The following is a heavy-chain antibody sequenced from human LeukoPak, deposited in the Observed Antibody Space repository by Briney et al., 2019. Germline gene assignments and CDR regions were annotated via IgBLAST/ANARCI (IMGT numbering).Heavy chain of an antibody. CDR1: GGSISSSHYY. Sequence: SETLSLTCTVSGGSISSSHYYWGWIRQPPGKGLEWIGSIYYSGSTNYNPSLKSRVTISVDKSKNQFSLKLSSVTAADTAVYYCAREGGRYFDWLFPWGQGTLVTVSS. CDR2: IYYSGST. CDR3: AREGGRYFDWLFP. D-gene: IGHD3-9*01. V-gene: IGHV4-39*07. J-gene: IGHJ5*02.